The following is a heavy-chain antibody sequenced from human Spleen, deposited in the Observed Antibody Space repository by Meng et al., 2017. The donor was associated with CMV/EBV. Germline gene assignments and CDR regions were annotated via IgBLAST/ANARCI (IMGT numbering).Heavy chain of an antibody. V-gene: IGHV3-74*01. D-gene: IGHD6-19*01. CDR3: ARARIAVAAFDI. Sequence: GGSLRLSCAASGFIVSTNYMSWVRQAPGKGLVWVSRINSDGSSTSYADSVKGRFTISRDNAKNTLYLQMNSLRAEDTAVYYCARARIAVAAFDIWGQGTMVTVSS. CDR1: GFIVSTNY. CDR2: INSDGSST. J-gene: IGHJ3*02.